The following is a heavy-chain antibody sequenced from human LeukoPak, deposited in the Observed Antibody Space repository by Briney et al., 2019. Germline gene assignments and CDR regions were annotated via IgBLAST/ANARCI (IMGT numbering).Heavy chain of an antibody. CDR3: ARDKQQLVHLSQAASGSGSWYFDL. CDR2: IYTSGST. V-gene: IGHV4-4*07. J-gene: IGHJ2*01. CDR1: GCSISSYY. Sequence: ETLSPTRTFSGCSISSYYRGLIRQPAGKGLEWIGRIYTSGSTNKTPSLKSRVIMSVDKSKNQFSLKLSSVTAADTAVYYCARDKQQLVHLSQAASGSGSWYFDLWGRGTLVTVSS. D-gene: IGHD6-13*01.